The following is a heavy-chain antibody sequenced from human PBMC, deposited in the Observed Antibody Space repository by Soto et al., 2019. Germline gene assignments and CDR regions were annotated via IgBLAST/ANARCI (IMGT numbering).Heavy chain of an antibody. V-gene: IGHV3-21*01. Sequence: GGSLRLSCAASGFTFSSYSMNWVRQAPGKGLEWVSSISSSSSYIYYADSVKGRFTISRDNAKNSLYLQMNSLRAEDTAVYYCARELGIAVAGNFDYWGQGTLVTVSS. CDR2: ISSSSSYI. J-gene: IGHJ4*02. D-gene: IGHD6-19*01. CDR3: ARELGIAVAGNFDY. CDR1: GFTFSSYS.